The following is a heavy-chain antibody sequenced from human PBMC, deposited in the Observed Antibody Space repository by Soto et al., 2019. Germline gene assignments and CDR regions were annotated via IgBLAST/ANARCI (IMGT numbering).Heavy chain of an antibody. CDR2: MNPNTGNI. V-gene: IGHV1-8*02. J-gene: IGHJ5*02. Sequence: QVELVQSGAEVKKPGASVKVSCQASEDTFTHYDINWVRQATGQGLEWMGWMNPNTGNIDYAHKFQGRLTMTRDTSTRTVYMELSSLRSDDTAVYYCVRRVASGHRSWFDPRGQGTLVTVSS. D-gene: IGHD2-21*01. CDR1: EDTFTHYD. CDR3: VRRVASGHRSWFDP.